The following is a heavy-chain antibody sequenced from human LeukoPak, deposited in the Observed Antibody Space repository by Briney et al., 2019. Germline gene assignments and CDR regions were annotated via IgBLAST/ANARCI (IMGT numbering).Heavy chain of an antibody. CDR2: IYYSGST. J-gene: IGHJ3*02. Sequence: SETLSLTCTVSGGSISSYYLGWIRQPPGKGLEWIGSIYYSGSTYYNPPLKSRVTISLDTSKNQFSLKLSSVTAADTAVYYCARAHSGSSDAFDIWGQGTMVTVSS. V-gene: IGHV4-39*07. CDR1: GGSISSYY. D-gene: IGHD1-26*01. CDR3: ARAHSGSSDAFDI.